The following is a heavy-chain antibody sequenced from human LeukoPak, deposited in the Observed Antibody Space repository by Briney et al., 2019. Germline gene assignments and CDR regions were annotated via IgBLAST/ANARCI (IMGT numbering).Heavy chain of an antibody. CDR3: ARHDAVGGDDAFDI. Sequence: GESLKISCKGFGYSFTSYYIGWVRQMPGKGLEWMGITHPGDSDTRYSPSFQGQVTISADKSISTAYLQWSSLKASDTAMYYCARHDAVGGDDAFDIWGQGTMVTVSS. V-gene: IGHV5-51*01. D-gene: IGHD3-16*01. CDR1: GYSFTSYY. J-gene: IGHJ3*02. CDR2: THPGDSDT.